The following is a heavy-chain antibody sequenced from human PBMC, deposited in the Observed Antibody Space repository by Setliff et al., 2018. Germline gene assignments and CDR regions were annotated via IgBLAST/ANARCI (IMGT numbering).Heavy chain of an antibody. Sequence: GASVKVSCKASGYTFTGYYMHWVRQAPGQGLEWMGRINPNSGGTNYAQKFQGRVTMTRDTSISTAYMELSRLRSDDTAVYYCAREEVGRDSSGWYISSDNWFDPWGKGTRVTVSS. D-gene: IGHD6-19*01. CDR3: AREEVGRDSSGWYISSDNWFDP. CDR1: GYTFTGYY. V-gene: IGHV1-2*06. CDR2: INPNSGGT. J-gene: IGHJ5*02.